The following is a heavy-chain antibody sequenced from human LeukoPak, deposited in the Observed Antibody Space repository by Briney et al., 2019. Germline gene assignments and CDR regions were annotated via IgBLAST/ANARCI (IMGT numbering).Heavy chain of an antibody. J-gene: IGHJ4*02. CDR2: ISGSGGST. D-gene: IGHD3-22*01. CDR3: AKRGTMIVVVADYYFDY. V-gene: IGHV3-23*01. Sequence: PGGSLRLSCAASGLTFSSYAMSWVRQAPGKGLEWVSAISGSGGSTYYADSVKGRFTISRDNSKNTLYLQMNSLRAEDTAVYYCAKRGTMIVVVADYYFDYWGQGTLVTVSS. CDR1: GLTFSSYA.